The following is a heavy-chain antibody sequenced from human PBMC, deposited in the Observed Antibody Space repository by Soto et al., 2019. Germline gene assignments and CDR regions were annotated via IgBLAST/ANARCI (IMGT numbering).Heavy chain of an antibody. D-gene: IGHD3-3*01. J-gene: IGHJ4*02. Sequence: QVQLVQSGAEVKKPGASVKVSCKASGYTFTSYGISWVRQAPGQGLEWMGWISGYNGNTNYAQKFQGRVTMTTDTSKSTACMDLRSLRSDDTAVYYCARRGLLEWLSHHDYWGQGTLVTVSS. CDR1: GYTFTSYG. CDR2: ISGYNGNT. CDR3: ARRGLLEWLSHHDY. V-gene: IGHV1-18*01.